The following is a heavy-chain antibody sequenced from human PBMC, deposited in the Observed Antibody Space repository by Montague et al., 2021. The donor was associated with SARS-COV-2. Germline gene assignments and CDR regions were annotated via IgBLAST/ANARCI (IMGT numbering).Heavy chain of an antibody. CDR2: IYWDEDQ. V-gene: IGHV2-70*01. J-gene: IGHJ3*02. D-gene: IGHD1-26*01. CDR3: ARIWGATRGDAFDI. CDR1: GFSLNTSGMC. Sequence: PALVKPTQTLTLTCTFSGFSLNTSGMCVSWIRQPPGKALEWLALIYWDEDQYYSTSLKTRLTVSKDTSKNQVVLTMTNMDPVDTATYYCARIWGATRGDAFDIWGQGTMVTVSS.